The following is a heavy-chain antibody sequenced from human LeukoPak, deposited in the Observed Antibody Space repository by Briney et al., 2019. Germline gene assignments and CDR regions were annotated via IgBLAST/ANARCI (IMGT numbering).Heavy chain of an antibody. J-gene: IGHJ3*02. CDR2: IQFDGSNK. CDR1: GFTFNNYG. V-gene: IGHV3-30*02. D-gene: IGHD5-24*01. Sequence: PGGSLRLSCAPSGFTFNNYGMRWVRQAPGKGLEWVAFIQFDGSNKYYADSVKGRFTISRDNSKSTLSLQMNSLRPEDTAVYYCARAPRWLQLAWVGAFDIWGQGTMVTVSS. CDR3: ARAPRWLQLAWVGAFDI.